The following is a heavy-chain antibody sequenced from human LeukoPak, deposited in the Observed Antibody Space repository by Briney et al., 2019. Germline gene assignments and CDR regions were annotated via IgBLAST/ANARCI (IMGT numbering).Heavy chain of an antibody. J-gene: IGHJ4*02. CDR1: GGSISSGGYY. V-gene: IGHV4-30-4*01. CDR3: ARESVDYGDYRSGFDY. CDR2: IYYSGST. Sequence: SETLSLTCTVSGGSISSGGYYWSWIRQPPGKGLEWIGYIYYSGSTYYNPSLKSRVTISVDTSKNQFSLKLSSVTAADTAVYYCARESVDYGDYRSGFDYWGQGTLVTVSS. D-gene: IGHD4-17*01.